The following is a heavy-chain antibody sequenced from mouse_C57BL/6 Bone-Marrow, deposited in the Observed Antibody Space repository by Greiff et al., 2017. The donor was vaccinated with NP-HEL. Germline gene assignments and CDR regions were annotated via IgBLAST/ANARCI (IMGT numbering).Heavy chain of an antibody. CDR1: GYTFTDYY. CDR3: ARKGIYYGNDY. D-gene: IGHD2-1*01. J-gene: IGHJ2*01. Sequence: EVQLQQSGPELVKPGASVKISCKASGYTFTDYYMNWVKQSHGKSLEWIGDINPNNGGTSYNQKFKGKATLTVDKSSSTAYMELRSLTSEDSAVYYCARKGIYYGNDYWGQGTTLTVSS. V-gene: IGHV1-26*01. CDR2: INPNNGGT.